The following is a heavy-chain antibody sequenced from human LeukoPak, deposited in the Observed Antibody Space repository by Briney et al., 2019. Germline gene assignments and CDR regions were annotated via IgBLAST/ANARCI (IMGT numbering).Heavy chain of an antibody. J-gene: IGHJ6*03. CDR3: ARDRYSSGWSDYMDV. CDR2: IKQDGSEK. Sequence: GGSLRLSCAASGFTFSSYWMSWVRQAAGKGLEWVANIKQDGSEKYYEDSVKGRFTIYRENAKNSVYLQINSLRAEDTAVYYCARDRYSSGWSDYMDVWGKGTTVTVSS. D-gene: IGHD6-19*01. CDR1: GFTFSSYW. V-gene: IGHV3-7*01.